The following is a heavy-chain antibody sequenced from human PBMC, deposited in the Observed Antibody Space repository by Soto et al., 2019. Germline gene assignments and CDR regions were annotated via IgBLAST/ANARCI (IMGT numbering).Heavy chain of an antibody. Sequence: SVKVSCKASGFTFTTSAMQWVRQARGQRLEWIGWIVVGSGHINYAQQFQERVTITRDMSTGRVYMELSSLRFEDTAVYYCAATIIEVGGSGYYGLDVWGQGTTVTVSS. J-gene: IGHJ6*02. V-gene: IGHV1-58*02. CDR3: AATIIEVGGSGYYGLDV. CDR1: GFTFTTSA. D-gene: IGHD3-3*02. CDR2: IVVGSGHI.